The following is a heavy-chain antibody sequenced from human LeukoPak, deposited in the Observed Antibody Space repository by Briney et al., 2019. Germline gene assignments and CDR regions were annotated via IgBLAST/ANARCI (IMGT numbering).Heavy chain of an antibody. D-gene: IGHD1-26*01. CDR1: IDSFSNYH. CDR2: VNESGGT. CDR3: ARGQGATVPQVGKNWFDP. J-gene: IGHJ5*02. V-gene: IGHV4-34*01. Sequence: SETLSLTYAVYIDSFSNYHWNWIRQTPAKGMEWIGEVNESGGTNISPSLRSRVIVSVDTSKNQFSLKLISVTVADTAIYYCARGQGATVPQVGKNWFDPWGQGTRVTVSS.